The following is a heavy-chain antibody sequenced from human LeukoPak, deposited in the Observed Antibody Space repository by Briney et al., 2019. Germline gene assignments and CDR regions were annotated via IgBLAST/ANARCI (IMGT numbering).Heavy chain of an antibody. D-gene: IGHD4-17*01. CDR1: GDSTNTYF. Sequence: SQSLSLTCTISGDSTNTYFWSWIRQPPGKGLEWIGYFYYTGTTNYNPSLKSRVTISVDTSKDQFSLKVNSVTAADTGVYYCASKSTDHGELRFDYWGQGTLVTVSS. V-gene: IGHV4-59*01. J-gene: IGHJ4*02. CDR2: FYYTGTT. CDR3: ASKSTDHGELRFDY.